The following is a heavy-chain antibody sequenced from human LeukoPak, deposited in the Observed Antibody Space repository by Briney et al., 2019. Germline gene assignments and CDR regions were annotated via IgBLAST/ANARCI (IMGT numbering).Heavy chain of an antibody. CDR2: IRSKANSYAT. D-gene: IGHD4-17*01. CDR3: TRHQYGDYPRGAFDI. J-gene: IGHJ3*02. V-gene: IGHV3-73*01. Sequence: GGSLRLSCAASGFTFSGSAMHWVRQASGKGREWVGRIRSKANSYATAYAASVKGRFTISRDDSKNTAYLQMNSLKTEDTAVYYCTRHQYGDYPRGAFDIWGQGTMVTVSS. CDR1: GFTFSGSA.